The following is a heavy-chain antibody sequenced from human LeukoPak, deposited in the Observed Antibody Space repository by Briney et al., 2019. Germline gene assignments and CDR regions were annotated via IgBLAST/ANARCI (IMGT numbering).Heavy chain of an antibody. D-gene: IGHD6-13*01. CDR3: ARTAAGAFDI. Sequence: GGSLRLSCAASGFTVSSNYMSWVRQAPGKGLEWVSVIYSGGSTYYADSVKGRFTISRDNSKNTLYLQMNSLRAEDTVVYYCARTAAGAFDIWGQGTMVTVSS. V-gene: IGHV3-66*02. CDR1: GFTVSSNY. J-gene: IGHJ3*02. CDR2: IYSGGST.